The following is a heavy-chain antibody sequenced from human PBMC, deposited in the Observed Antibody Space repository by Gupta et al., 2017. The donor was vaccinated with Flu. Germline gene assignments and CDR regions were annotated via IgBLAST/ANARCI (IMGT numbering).Heavy chain of an antibody. CDR3: ARASYYYGSGSYYEYYFDY. CDR2: IYHSGST. CDR1: GYSISSGYY. V-gene: IGHV4-38-2*01. J-gene: IGHJ4*02. D-gene: IGHD3-10*01. Sequence: QVQLQESGPGLVKPSETLSLTCAVSGYSISSGYYWGWIRQPPGKGLEWIGSIYHSGSTYYNPSLKSRVTISVDTSKNQFSLKLSSVTAADTAVYYCARASYYYGSGSYYEYYFDYWGQGTLVTVSS.